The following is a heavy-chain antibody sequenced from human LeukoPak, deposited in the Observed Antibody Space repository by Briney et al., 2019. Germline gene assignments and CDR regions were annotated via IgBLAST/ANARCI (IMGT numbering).Heavy chain of an antibody. CDR2: ISGSGGST. CDR3: AKDGLLWFGEPQTRDY. J-gene: IGHJ4*02. Sequence: GGSLRLSCVVSGFTFSSYAMSWVRQAPGKGLEWVSAISGSGGSTYYADSVKGRFTISRDNSKNTLYLQMNSLRAEDTAVYYCAKDGLLWFGEPQTRDYWGQGTLVTVSS. D-gene: IGHD3-10*01. V-gene: IGHV3-23*01. CDR1: GFTFSSYA.